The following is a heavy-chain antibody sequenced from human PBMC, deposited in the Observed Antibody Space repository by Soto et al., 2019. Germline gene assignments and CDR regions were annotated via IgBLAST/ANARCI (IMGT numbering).Heavy chain of an antibody. CDR1: GFTFDDYA. V-gene: IGHV3-9*01. CDR3: EKGMGVVVVGPIDY. CDR2: ISWNSGSI. J-gene: IGHJ4*02. D-gene: IGHD2-15*01. Sequence: GGSLRLSCAASGFTFDDYAMHWVRQAPGKGLEWVSGISWNSGSIGYADSVKGRFTISRDNAKNSLYLQMNSLRAEDTALYYCEKGMGVVVVGPIDYWGQGTLATVSS.